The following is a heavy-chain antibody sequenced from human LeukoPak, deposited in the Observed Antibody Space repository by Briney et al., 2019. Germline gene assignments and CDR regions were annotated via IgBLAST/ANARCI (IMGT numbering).Heavy chain of an antibody. CDR1: GFTFDDYA. V-gene: IGHV3-23*01. CDR3: AKDSEGASGWYVVGIDY. D-gene: IGHD6-19*01. Sequence: GGSLRLSCAASGFTFDDYAMHWVRQAPGKGLEWVSAISGSGGSTYYADSVKGRFTISRDNSKNTLYLQMNSLRAEDTAVYYCAKDSEGASGWYVVGIDYWGQGTLVTVSS. J-gene: IGHJ4*02. CDR2: ISGSGGST.